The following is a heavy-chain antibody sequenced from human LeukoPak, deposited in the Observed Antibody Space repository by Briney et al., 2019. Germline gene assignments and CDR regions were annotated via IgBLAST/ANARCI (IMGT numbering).Heavy chain of an antibody. J-gene: IGHJ5*02. V-gene: IGHV1-2*02. CDR2: INPNSGGT. Sequence: ASVKVSCKASGYTFTGYCMHWVRQAPGQGLEWMGWINPNSGGTNYAQKFQGRVTMTRDTSISTAYMELSRLRSDDTAVYYCATLPAATNWFDPWGQGTLVTVSS. CDR3: ATLPAATNWFDP. D-gene: IGHD2-2*01. CDR1: GYTFTGYC.